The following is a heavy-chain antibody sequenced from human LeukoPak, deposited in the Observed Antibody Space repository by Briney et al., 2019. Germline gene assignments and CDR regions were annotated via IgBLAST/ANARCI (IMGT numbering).Heavy chain of an antibody. Sequence: QPGGSLRLSCAASGFTFSSYAMSWVRQAPGKGLEWVSAISGPAGSWDYADSVKGRFTISRDNSKNTLFLQMNSLRAGDTAIYYCAKKVGLVSAPLYYFDVWGQGTLVTVSS. V-gene: IGHV3-23*01. CDR3: AKKVGLVSAPLYYFDV. CDR2: ISGPAGSW. J-gene: IGHJ4*02. D-gene: IGHD5/OR15-5a*01. CDR1: GFTFSSYA.